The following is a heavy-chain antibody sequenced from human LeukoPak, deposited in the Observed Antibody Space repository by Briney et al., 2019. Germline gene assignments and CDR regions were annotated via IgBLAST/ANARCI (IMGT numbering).Heavy chain of an antibody. J-gene: IGHJ4*02. Sequence: SVKVSCKASGGTFSSYAISWVRQAPGRGLEWMGRIIPILGIANYAQKFQGRVTITADKSTSTAYMELSSLRSEDTAVYYCARLQSNLPDYWGQGTLVTVSS. CDR1: GGTFSSYA. D-gene: IGHD4-11*01. V-gene: IGHV1-69*04. CDR3: ARLQSNLPDY. CDR2: IIPILGIA.